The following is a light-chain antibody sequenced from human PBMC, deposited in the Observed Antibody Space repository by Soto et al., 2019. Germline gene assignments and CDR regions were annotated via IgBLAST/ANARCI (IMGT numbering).Light chain of an antibody. CDR1: SSNIGSNT. V-gene: IGLV1-44*01. J-gene: IGLJ1*01. Sequence: QSVLTQPLSASGTPGQRVTISCSGSSSNIGSNTVNWYQQLPGTAPKLLIYSNNQRPSGVPDQFSGSKSGTSASLAISGLQSEDEADFYCAAWDDSLNVPVYVFGTGTKVTVL. CDR2: SNN. CDR3: AAWDDSLNVPVYV.